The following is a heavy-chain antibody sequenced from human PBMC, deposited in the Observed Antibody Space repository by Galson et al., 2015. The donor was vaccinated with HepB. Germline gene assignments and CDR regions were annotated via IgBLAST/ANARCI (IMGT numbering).Heavy chain of an antibody. CDR3: ATDTPGPYSSGWHRDY. D-gene: IGHD6-19*01. J-gene: IGHJ4*02. CDR1: GYTLTELS. Sequence: SVKVSCKVSGYTLTELSMHWVRQAPGKGLEWMGGFDPEDGETIYAQKFQGRVTMTEDTSTDTAYMELSSLRSEDTAVYYCATDTPGPYSSGWHRDYWGQGTLVTVSS. CDR2: FDPEDGET. V-gene: IGHV1-24*01.